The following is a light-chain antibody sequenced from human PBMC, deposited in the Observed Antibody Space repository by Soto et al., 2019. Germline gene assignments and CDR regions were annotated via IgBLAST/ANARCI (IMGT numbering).Light chain of an antibody. Sequence: EIVMTQSPATLSVSPGERATLSCRASQSVSSDLAWYRQKRGQAPRLLIYDTSTRATGIPARFSGSGSGTEFTLTISSLQSEDFAVYYCQQYNNWPPITFGQGTRLEIK. CDR2: DTS. J-gene: IGKJ5*01. CDR1: QSVSSD. V-gene: IGKV3-15*01. CDR3: QQYNNWPPIT.